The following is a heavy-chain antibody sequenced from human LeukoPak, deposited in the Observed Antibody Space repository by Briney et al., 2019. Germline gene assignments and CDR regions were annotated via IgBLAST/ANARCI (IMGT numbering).Heavy chain of an antibody. D-gene: IGHD6-13*01. CDR3: ASSTQQLSPALDY. Sequence: QPGRSLRLSCAASGFTFSSYAMHWVRQAPGKGLEWVAVISYDGSNKYYADSVKGRFTISRDNSKNTLYLQMNSLRAEDTAVYYCASSTQQLSPALDYWGQGTLVTVSS. V-gene: IGHV3-30-3*01. CDR2: ISYDGSNK. J-gene: IGHJ4*02. CDR1: GFTFSSYA.